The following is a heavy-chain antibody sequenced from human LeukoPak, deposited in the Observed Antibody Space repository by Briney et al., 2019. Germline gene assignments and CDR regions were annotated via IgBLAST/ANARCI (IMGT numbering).Heavy chain of an antibody. J-gene: IGHJ5*02. CDR1: GGSFSGYY. CDR2: INHSGST. CDR3: ARGGGFRYCSGGSCYSYWFDP. Sequence: PSETLSPTCAVYGGSFSGYYWSWIRQPPGKGLEWIGEINHSGSTHYNPSLKSRVTISVDTSKNQFSLKLSSVTAADTAVYYCARGGGFRYCSGGSCYSYWFDPWGQGTLVTVSS. D-gene: IGHD2-15*01. V-gene: IGHV4-34*01.